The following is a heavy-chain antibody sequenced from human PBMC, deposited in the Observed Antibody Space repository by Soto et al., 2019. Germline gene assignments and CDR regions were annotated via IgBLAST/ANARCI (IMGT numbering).Heavy chain of an antibody. CDR3: ARTIVVVPAAMAPLGY. D-gene: IGHD2-2*01. CDR2: INAGNGNT. Sequence: ASVKVSCKASGYTFTSYAMHWVRQAPGQRLEWMGWINAGNGNTKYSQKFQGRVTITRDTSASTAYMELSSLRSEDTAVYYCARTIVVVPAAMAPLGYWGQGTLVTVSS. J-gene: IGHJ4*02. V-gene: IGHV1-3*01. CDR1: GYTFTSYA.